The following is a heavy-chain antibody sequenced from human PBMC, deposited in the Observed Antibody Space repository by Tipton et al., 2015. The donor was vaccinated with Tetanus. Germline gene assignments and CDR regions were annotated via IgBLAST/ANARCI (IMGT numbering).Heavy chain of an antibody. D-gene: IGHD2-15*01. V-gene: IGHV4-4*07. Sequence: TLSLTCTVSGGSIHNYYWSWIWQSAGTGLDLIGLIYSRWSTNYNSSLKSRSTMSMDTSKNQFSLKLNSVTVADTAVSFCSRALGYTTSGGWDDAFDLWGRGTRVPVSS. CDR3: SRALGYTTSGGWDDAFDL. J-gene: IGHJ3*01. CDR2: IYSRWST. CDR1: GGSIHNYY.